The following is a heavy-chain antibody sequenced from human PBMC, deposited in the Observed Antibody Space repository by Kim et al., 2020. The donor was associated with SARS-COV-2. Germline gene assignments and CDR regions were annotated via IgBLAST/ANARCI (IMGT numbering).Heavy chain of an antibody. D-gene: IGHD5-12*01. J-gene: IGHJ4*02. Sequence: YAQGLTGRFVFSLDTSVSTAYLQISSLKAEDTAVYYCARVVATNHNHLDYWGQGTLVTVSS. CDR3: ARVVATNHNHLDY. V-gene: IGHV7-4-1*02.